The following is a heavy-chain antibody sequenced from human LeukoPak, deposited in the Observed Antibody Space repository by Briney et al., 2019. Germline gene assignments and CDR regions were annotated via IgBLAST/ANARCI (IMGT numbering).Heavy chain of an antibody. CDR2: IYTSGST. V-gene: IGHV4-61*02. Sequence: SETLSLTCTVSGGSISSGSYYWSWIRQPAGKGLEWIGRIYTSGSTNYNPSLKSRVTISVDASKNQFSLKLSSVTAADTAVYYCARDNDFWSAWGQGTLVTFSS. CDR3: ARDNDFWSA. CDR1: GGSISSGSYY. J-gene: IGHJ5*02. D-gene: IGHD3-3*01.